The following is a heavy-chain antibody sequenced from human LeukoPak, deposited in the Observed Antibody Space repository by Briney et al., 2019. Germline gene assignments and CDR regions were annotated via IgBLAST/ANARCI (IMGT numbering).Heavy chain of an antibody. D-gene: IGHD1-26*01. Sequence: GGSLRLSCAASGFTVSSNYMSWVRQAPGKGLEWVSVIYSGGNTYYADSVKGRFTISRDNSKNTLHLQMNSLRAEDTAVYYCARVGSGNYYKYFEHWGQGTLVTVSS. V-gene: IGHV3-53*01. CDR3: ARVGSGNYYKYFEH. CDR2: IYSGGNT. CDR1: GFTVSSNY. J-gene: IGHJ4*02.